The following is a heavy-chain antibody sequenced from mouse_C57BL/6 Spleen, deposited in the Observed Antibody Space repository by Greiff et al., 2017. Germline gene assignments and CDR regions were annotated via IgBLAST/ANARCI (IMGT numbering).Heavy chain of an antibody. D-gene: IGHD4-1*01. CDR3: AREKNWAAYAMDY. V-gene: IGHV1-82*01. CDR1: GYAFSSSW. Sequence: VQLQPSGPELVKPGASVKISCKASGYAFSSSWMNWVKQRPGKGLEWIGRIYPGDGDTNYNGKFKGKATLTADKSSSTAYMQLSSLTSEDSAVYFCAREKNWAAYAMDYWGQGTSVTVSS. J-gene: IGHJ4*01. CDR2: IYPGDGDT.